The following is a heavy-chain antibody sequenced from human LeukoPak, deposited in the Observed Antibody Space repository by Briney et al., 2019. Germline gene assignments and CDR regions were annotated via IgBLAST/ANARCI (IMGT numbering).Heavy chain of an antibody. CDR2: IYSDGSA. V-gene: IGHV3-53*01. CDR1: GFTFSSNW. CDR3: ARDPTTVAGTN. J-gene: IGHJ4*02. Sequence: GGSLRLSCAGSGFTFSSNWMHWVRQAPGKGLEWVSAIYSDGSAHYADSVKGRFTISRDSSKNMFYFQMNSLRAEDTAIYYCARDPTTVAGTNWGQGTLVTVSS. D-gene: IGHD6-19*01.